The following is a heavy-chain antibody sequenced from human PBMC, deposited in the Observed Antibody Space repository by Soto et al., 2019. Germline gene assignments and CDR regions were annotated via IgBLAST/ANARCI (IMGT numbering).Heavy chain of an antibody. V-gene: IGHV3-33*01. CDR2: IWYDGSNK. J-gene: IGHJ3*02. CDR1: GFTFSSYG. D-gene: IGHD6-6*01. CDR3: ARVSGIAARPPLSDAFDI. Sequence: QVQLVESGGGVVQPGRSLRLSCAASGFTFSSYGMHWVRQAPGKGLEWVAVIWYDGSNKYYADSVKGRFTISRDNSKNTLYLQMNSLRAEDTAVYYCARVSGIAARPPLSDAFDIWGQGTMVTVSS.